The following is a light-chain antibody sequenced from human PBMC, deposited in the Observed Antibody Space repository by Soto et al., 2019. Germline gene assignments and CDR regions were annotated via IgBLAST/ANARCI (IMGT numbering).Light chain of an antibody. J-gene: IGLJ3*02. V-gene: IGLV2-14*02. Sequence: QSALTQPASVSGSPGQSITISCTGTSSDVGAYNLVSWYQQHSGRAPKLFIFDVSDRPSGVSDRFSGSKSGNTASLTISGLQAEDEASYYCSSYTNTGTLVFGGGTKLTVL. CDR1: SSDVGAYNL. CDR3: SSYTNTGTLV. CDR2: DVS.